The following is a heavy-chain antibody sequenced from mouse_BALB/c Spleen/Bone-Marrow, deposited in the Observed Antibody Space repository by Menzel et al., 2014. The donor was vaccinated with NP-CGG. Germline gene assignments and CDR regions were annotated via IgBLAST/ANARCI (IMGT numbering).Heavy chain of an antibody. V-gene: IGHV5-17*02. CDR3: ARGGNYAWFAY. CDR1: GFTFSSFG. D-gene: IGHD2-1*01. J-gene: IGHJ3*01. CDR2: IGSGSSTI. Sequence: VQLQQSGGGLVQPGGSRKLSCAASGFTFSSFGMHWVRQAPEKGLEWVAYIGSGSSTIYYADTVKGRFTISRDNPKNTLFLQMTSLRSEDTAMYYCARGGNYAWFAYWGQGTLVTVPA.